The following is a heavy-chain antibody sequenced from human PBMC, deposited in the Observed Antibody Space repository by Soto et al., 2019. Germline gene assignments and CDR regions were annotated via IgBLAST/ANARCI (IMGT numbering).Heavy chain of an antibody. Sequence: ASVKVSCKASGYTFTSYVISWVRQAPGQGLEWMGWISAYNGNTNYAQKLQGRVTMTTDTSTSTAYMELRSLRSDDTAVYYCARVTFWSGLLRSVRGMDVWGQGTTVTVSS. J-gene: IGHJ6*02. V-gene: IGHV1-18*01. CDR3: ARVTFWSGLLRSVRGMDV. CDR1: GYTFTSYV. D-gene: IGHD3-3*01. CDR2: ISAYNGNT.